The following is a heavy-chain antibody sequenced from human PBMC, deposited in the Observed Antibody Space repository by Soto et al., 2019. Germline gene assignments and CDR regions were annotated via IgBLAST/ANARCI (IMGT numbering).Heavy chain of an antibody. J-gene: IGHJ6*03. Sequence: PSETLSLTCAVYGGSFSGYYWSWIRQPPGKGLEWIGEINHSGSTNYNPSLKSRVTISVDTSKNQLSLKLSSVTAADTAVYYCARVVWVRIVVVPAASVKGPYMDVWGKGTTVTVSS. D-gene: IGHD2-2*01. V-gene: IGHV4-34*01. CDR2: INHSGST. CDR1: GGSFSGYY. CDR3: ARVVWVRIVVVPAASVKGPYMDV.